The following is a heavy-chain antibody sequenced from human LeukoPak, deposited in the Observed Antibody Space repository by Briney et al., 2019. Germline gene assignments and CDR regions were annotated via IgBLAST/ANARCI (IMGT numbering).Heavy chain of an antibody. D-gene: IGHD1-26*01. CDR1: GFTFSSYS. CDR3: ARDSSGSYWGNDAFDI. V-gene: IGHV3-21*01. CDR2: ISSSSSYI. J-gene: IGHJ3*02. Sequence: GGSLRLSCEASGFTFSSYSMNWVRQAPGKGLEWVSSISSSSSYIYYADSVKGRFTISRDNAKNSLYLQMNSLRAEDTAVYYCARDSSGSYWGNDAFDIWGQGTMVTVSS.